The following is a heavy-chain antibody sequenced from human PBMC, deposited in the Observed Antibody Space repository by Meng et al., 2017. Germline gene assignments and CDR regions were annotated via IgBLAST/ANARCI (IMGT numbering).Heavy chain of an antibody. CDR3: ARYYYDSSGYYFSAFDI. J-gene: IGHJ3*02. Sequence: ASVKVSCKASGYTFTSYGISWVRQAPGQGLEWMGWINPNSGGTNYAQKFQGRVTMTRDTSISTAYMELSRLRSDDTAVYYCARYYYDSSGYYFSAFDIWGQGTMVTVSS. CDR1: GYTFTSYG. CDR2: INPNSGGT. D-gene: IGHD3-22*01. V-gene: IGHV1-2*02.